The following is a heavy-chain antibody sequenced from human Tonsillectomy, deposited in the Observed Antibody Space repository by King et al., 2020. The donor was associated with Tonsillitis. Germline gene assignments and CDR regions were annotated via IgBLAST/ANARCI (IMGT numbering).Heavy chain of an antibody. Sequence: QLVQSGGGLVQPGGSLRLSCAASGFTFTSCSMNWVRQAPGKGLEWVSFISSSSSIIYYADSVKGRFTISRDNAKNSLYLQMNSLRAEDTAVYYCARDYDFWRSGMDVWGQGTTVTVSS. CDR3: ARDYDFWRSGMDV. D-gene: IGHD3-3*01. J-gene: IGHJ6*02. V-gene: IGHV3-48*01. CDR1: GFTFTSCS. CDR2: ISSSSSII.